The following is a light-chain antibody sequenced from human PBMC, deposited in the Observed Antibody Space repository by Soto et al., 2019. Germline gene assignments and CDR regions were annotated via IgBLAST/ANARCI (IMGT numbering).Light chain of an antibody. V-gene: IGLV2-14*01. Sequence: QSALTQPASVSGSPGQSITISCAGTRDDIGAYDYVSWYQQHPGNAPKPLVYEVTNRPSGVSDRSSGSKSGNTASLTISGLQAEDEADYYCNSYTNSSAVVFGGGTKVTVL. CDR3: NSYTNSSAVV. J-gene: IGLJ2*01. CDR2: EVT. CDR1: RDDIGAYDY.